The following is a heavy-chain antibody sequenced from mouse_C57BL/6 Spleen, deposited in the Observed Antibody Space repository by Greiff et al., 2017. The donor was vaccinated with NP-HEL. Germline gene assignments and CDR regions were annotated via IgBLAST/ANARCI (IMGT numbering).Heavy chain of an antibody. V-gene: IGHV5-17*01. D-gene: IGHD1-1*01. CDR1: GFTFSDYG. CDR2: ISSGSSTI. CDR3: ARGAGDYYGSSWDYAMDY. Sequence: EVQGVESGGGLVKPGGSLKLSCAASGFTFSDYGMHWVRQAPEKGLEWVAYISSGSSTIYYADTVKGRFTISRDNAKNTLFLQMTSLRSEDTAMYYCARGAGDYYGSSWDYAMDYWGQGTSVTGSS. J-gene: IGHJ4*01.